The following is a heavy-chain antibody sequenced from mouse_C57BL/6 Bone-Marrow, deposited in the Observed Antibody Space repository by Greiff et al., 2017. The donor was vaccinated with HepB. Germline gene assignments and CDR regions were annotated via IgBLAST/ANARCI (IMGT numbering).Heavy chain of an antibody. CDR2: ISSGGSYT. V-gene: IGHV5-6*02. CDR1: GFTFSSYG. Sequence: EVKLVESGGDLVKPGGSLKLSCAASGFTFSSYGMSWVRQTPDKRLEWVATISSGGSYTYYPDSVKGRFTISRDHAKNTLYLQMSSLKSEDTAMYYCARRQLRLPLFAYWGQVTLVTVSA. D-gene: IGHD3-2*02. CDR3: ARRQLRLPLFAY. J-gene: IGHJ3*01.